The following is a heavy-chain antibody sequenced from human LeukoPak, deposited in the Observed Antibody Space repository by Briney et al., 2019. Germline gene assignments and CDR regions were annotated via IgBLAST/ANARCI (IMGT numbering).Heavy chain of an antibody. Sequence: PSETLSLTCTVSGGSISSSTYYWGWVRQPPGKGLEWIGSIYYSGRTYYNPSLKSRLTISVDTSKNQFSLKLSSVTAADTAVYYCARSLTYYYDSSVDYWGQGTLVTVSS. D-gene: IGHD3-22*01. J-gene: IGHJ4*02. CDR2: IYYSGRT. CDR3: ARSLTYYYDSSVDY. CDR1: GGSISSSTYY. V-gene: IGHV4-39*07.